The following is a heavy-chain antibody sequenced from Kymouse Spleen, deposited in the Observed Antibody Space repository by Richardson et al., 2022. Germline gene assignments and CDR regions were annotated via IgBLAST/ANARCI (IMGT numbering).Heavy chain of an antibody. CDR3: ARDWLEYYYGMDV. CDR1: GGSFSGYY. V-gene: IGHV4-34*01. Sequence: QVQLQQWGAGLLKPSETLSLTCAVYGGSFSGYYWSWIRQPPGKGLEWIGEINHSGSTNYNPSLKSRVTISVDTSKNQFSLKLSSVTAADTAVYYCARDWLEYYYGMDVWGQGTTVTVSS. CDR2: INHSGST. D-gene: IGHD3-9*01. J-gene: IGHJ6*02.